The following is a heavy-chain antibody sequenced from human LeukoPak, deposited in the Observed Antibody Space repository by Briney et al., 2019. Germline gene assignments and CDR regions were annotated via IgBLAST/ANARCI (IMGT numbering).Heavy chain of an antibody. V-gene: IGHV1-46*01. CDR1: GYTFTSYY. J-gene: IGHJ4*02. D-gene: IGHD3-10*01. CDR3: ARPNTYYYGSGSYSSPNYYFDY. CDR2: INHSGGST. Sequence: ASVKVSCKASGYTFTSYYMHWVRQAPGQGLEWMGIINHSGGSTSYAQRFQGRVTMTRDTSTSTVYMELSSLRSEDTAVYYCARPNTYYYGSGSYSSPNYYFDYWGQGTLVTVSS.